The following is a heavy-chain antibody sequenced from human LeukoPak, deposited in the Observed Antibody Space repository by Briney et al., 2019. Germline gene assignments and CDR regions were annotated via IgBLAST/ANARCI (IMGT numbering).Heavy chain of an antibody. V-gene: IGHV3-30*03. CDR3: ARDRLYYYDSSASYGMDV. CDR1: GFTISSHG. Sequence: GTSLRLSCVVSGFTISSHGMHWVRQAPGKGLEWVAVISYDGSNKYYADSVKGRFTISRDNSKNTLYLQMNSLRAEDTAVYYCARDRLYYYDSSASYGMDVWGQGTTVTVSS. J-gene: IGHJ6*02. D-gene: IGHD3-22*01. CDR2: ISYDGSNK.